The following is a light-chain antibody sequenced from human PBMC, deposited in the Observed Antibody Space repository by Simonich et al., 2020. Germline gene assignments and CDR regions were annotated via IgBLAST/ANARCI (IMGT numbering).Light chain of an antibody. CDR2: AAS. J-gene: IGKJ3*01. V-gene: IGKV1-6*01. CDR3: LQDYNYPV. CDR1: QGIRND. Sequence: AIQMTQSPSSLSASVGDRVTITCRASQGIRNDLGWYKQKPGKAPKLLIYAASSLQSGVPSRFSGSGSGTDFTLTISSLQPEDFATYYCLQDYNYPVFGPGTKVDIK.